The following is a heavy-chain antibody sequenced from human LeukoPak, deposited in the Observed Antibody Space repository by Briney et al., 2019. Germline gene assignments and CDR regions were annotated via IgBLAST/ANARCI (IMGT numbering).Heavy chain of an antibody. D-gene: IGHD6-13*01. Sequence: SETLSLTCTASGGSISSYYWSWIRQPPGKGLEWIGYIYYSGSTNYNPSLKSRVTISVDTSKNQLSLKLSSVTAADTAVYYCARVAAAGRSLYWYFDLWGRGTLVTVSS. CDR1: GGSISSYY. CDR2: IYYSGST. CDR3: ARVAAAGRSLYWYFDL. V-gene: IGHV4-59*01. J-gene: IGHJ2*01.